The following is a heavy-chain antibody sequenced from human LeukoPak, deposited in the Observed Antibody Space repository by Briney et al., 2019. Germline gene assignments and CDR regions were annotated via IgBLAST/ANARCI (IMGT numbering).Heavy chain of an antibody. Sequence: GASVKVSCKASGCTFSSYAISWVRQAPGQGLEWMGGIIPIFGTANYAQKFQGRVTITADESTSTAYMELSSLRSEDTAVYYCARDGGGGLSDTDYWGQGTLVTVSS. CDR3: ARDGGGGLSDTDY. V-gene: IGHV1-69*13. CDR1: GCTFSSYA. CDR2: IIPIFGTA. J-gene: IGHJ4*02. D-gene: IGHD2-15*01.